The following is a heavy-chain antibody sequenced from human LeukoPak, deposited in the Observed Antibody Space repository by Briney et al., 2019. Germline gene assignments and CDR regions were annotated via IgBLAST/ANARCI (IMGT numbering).Heavy chain of an antibody. CDR2: IYYSGTT. J-gene: IGHJ4*02. D-gene: IGHD1-7*01. Sequence: SETLSLTCTVSGGSISSSSYYWGWIRQPPGKGLEWIGSIYYSGTTYYNPSLKSRVTISVDTSKNQFSLKLSSVTAADTAVYYCARLGWNLPTLWGQGTLVTVSS. CDR3: ARLGWNLPTL. CDR1: GGSISSSSYY. V-gene: IGHV4-39*07.